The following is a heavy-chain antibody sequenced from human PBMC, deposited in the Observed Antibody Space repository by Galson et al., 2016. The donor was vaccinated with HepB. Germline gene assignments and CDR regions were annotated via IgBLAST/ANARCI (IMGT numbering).Heavy chain of an antibody. CDR2: INQDGSVK. Sequence: SLRLSCAASGFTFSSYVMNWVRQAPGKGLEWVANINQDGSVKYYVDSVRGRFTVSRDNSKNSLYLQMNSLRVEDTAVYYCATQLDFWGQGTLVTVSS. CDR1: GFTFSSYV. J-gene: IGHJ4*02. V-gene: IGHV3-7*01. CDR3: ATQLDF.